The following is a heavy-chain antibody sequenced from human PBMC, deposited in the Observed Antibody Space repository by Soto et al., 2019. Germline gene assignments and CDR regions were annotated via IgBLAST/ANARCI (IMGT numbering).Heavy chain of an antibody. CDR1: GYTFNTYG. V-gene: IGHV1-18*01. J-gene: IGHJ4*02. CDR2: ISTFNGET. Sequence: ASVKVSCKASGYTFNTYGISWVRQAPGQGLEWMGWISTFNGETRYAQEFQARVTVTTDTSTTTGYMELRSLRSDDTAVYYCARDVGYCSSSTCLIDHWGQGTLVTVSS. CDR3: ARDVGYCSSSTCLIDH. D-gene: IGHD2-2*01.